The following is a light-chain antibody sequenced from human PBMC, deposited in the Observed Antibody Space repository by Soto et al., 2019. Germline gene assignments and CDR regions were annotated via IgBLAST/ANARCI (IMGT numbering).Light chain of an antibody. Sequence: DIQMTQSPSTLSASVGDRVTITCRASQSVSGSLAWYQQKRGQAPKLLISKASILESGVPSRFSGSGYGTEFTLSISSLQPDDFATYYCQHYRSYPFTFGQGTRLDIK. CDR1: QSVSGS. CDR2: KAS. J-gene: IGKJ5*01. CDR3: QHYRSYPFT. V-gene: IGKV1-5*03.